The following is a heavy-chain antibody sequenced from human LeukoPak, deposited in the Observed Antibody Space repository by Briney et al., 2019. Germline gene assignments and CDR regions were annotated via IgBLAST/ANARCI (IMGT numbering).Heavy chain of an antibody. CDR3: ARSGYGRSYYYYMDV. Sequence: ASVKVSCKASGGTFSSYAISWVRQAPGQGLEWMGGIIPIFGTANYAQKFQGRVTITADESTSAAYMELSSLRSGDTAVYYCARSGYGRSYYYYMDVWGKGTTVTVSS. CDR1: GGTFSSYA. J-gene: IGHJ6*03. D-gene: IGHD3-3*01. V-gene: IGHV1-69*13. CDR2: IIPIFGTA.